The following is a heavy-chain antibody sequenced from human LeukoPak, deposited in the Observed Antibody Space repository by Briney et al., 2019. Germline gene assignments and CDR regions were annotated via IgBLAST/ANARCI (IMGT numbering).Heavy chain of an antibody. CDR1: GYTFTDYF. V-gene: IGHV1-2*02. CDR2: INPNSGGT. J-gene: IGHJ4*02. Sequence: ASVKVSCKASGYTFTDYFLHWVRQAPGQGLEWMGWINPNSGGTKYAQKFQGRVTMTRDTSISTAYMELRSLRSDDTAVYYCARDISAGYWGQGTLVTVSS. CDR3: ARDISAGY.